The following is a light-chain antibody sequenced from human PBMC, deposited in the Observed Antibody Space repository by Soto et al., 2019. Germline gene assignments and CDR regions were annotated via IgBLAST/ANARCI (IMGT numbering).Light chain of an antibody. CDR1: QSVLYSSNNKNY. CDR2: WAS. CDR3: QQYYSTPPT. J-gene: IGKJ3*01. Sequence: DIVMTQSPDSLAVSLGERATINCKSSQSVLYSSNNKNYLAWYKQKPGQPPKLLIYWASTRESGVPDRFSGSGSGTDFTLTISSLQADDVAVYYCQQYYSTPPTFGPGTKVDIK. V-gene: IGKV4-1*01.